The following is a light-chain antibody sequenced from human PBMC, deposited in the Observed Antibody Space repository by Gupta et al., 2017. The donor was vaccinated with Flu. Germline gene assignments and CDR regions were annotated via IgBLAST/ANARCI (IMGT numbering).Light chain of an antibody. CDR2: DVT. CDR1: SSDVGRSDS. J-gene: IGLJ1*01. V-gene: IGLV2-14*01. Sequence: QSALTQPASVSGSPGQSITISCSGTSSDVGRSDSVSWYQQHPDKAPKLIIFDVTNRPSGVSSRFSGSKSGNTASLTISGLQAEDETDYYCSSYTSGSTFYVFETGTKVTVL. CDR3: SSYTSGSTFYV.